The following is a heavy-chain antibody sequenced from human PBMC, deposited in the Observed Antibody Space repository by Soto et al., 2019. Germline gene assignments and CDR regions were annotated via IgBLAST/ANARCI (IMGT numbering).Heavy chain of an antibody. CDR1: GGSISSYN. CDR3: ARVVPAAMSGYPGLFDI. Sequence: QVQLQESGPGLVKPSETLSLTCTVSGGSISSYNWSWIRQPPGKGLEWNGYIYYSGSTDYNPSLKSRVTISVDTSKNQFSLKLSSVTAADTAVYYCARVVPAAMSGYPGLFDIWGQGTMVTVSS. J-gene: IGHJ3*02. CDR2: IYYSGST. D-gene: IGHD2-2*01. V-gene: IGHV4-59*01.